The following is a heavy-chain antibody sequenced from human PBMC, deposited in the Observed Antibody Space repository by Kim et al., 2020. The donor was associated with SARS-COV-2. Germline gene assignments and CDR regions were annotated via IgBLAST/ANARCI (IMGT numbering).Heavy chain of an antibody. V-gene: IGHV4-39*01. CDR3: ARQALLWFGELWDYYGMDV. J-gene: IGHJ6*02. Sequence: SRVTISVDTSKNQFSLKLSSVTAADTAVYYCARQALLWFGELWDYYGMDVWGQGTTVTVSS. D-gene: IGHD3-10*01.